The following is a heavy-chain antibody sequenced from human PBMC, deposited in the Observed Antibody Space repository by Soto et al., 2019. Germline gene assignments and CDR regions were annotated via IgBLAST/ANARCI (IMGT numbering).Heavy chain of an antibody. J-gene: IGHJ4*02. CDR3: ARGPIVATIGADY. D-gene: IGHD5-12*01. V-gene: IGHV4-34*01. CDR2: IIDRGST. Sequence: SETLSLTCAVYGGSFSGHYWTWIRQPPGKGLQWIGEIIDRGSTKYNPSLKSRVTISVDRSKNQFSLKLSSVTAADTAVYYCARGPIVATIGADYWGQGTLVTVSS. CDR1: GGSFSGHY.